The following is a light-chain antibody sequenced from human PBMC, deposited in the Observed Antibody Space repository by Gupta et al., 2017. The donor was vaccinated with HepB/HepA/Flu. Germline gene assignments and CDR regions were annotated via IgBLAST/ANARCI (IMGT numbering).Light chain of an antibody. Sequence: DIVMTQFPDSLAVSLGERATINCKSSQSLLYSANNKNYLAWYQQKVGQPPKLLIYWASTRESGVPDPFTGTASVTDFTLTISSLQAEDIAVYFCQQDCGPPLTFGHGTKVEIK. CDR2: WAS. CDR1: QSLLYSANNKNY. J-gene: IGKJ3*01. V-gene: IGKV4-1*01. CDR3: QQDCGPPLT.